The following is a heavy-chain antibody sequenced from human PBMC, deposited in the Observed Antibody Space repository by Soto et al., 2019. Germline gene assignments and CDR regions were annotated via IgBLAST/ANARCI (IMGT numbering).Heavy chain of an antibody. D-gene: IGHD1-20*01. J-gene: IGHJ4*02. Sequence: VQLVESGGGVVQPGRSLRLSCAASGFTFSSYGMHWVRQAPGKGLEWVAVISYDGSNKYYADSVKGRFTISRDNSKNTLYLQMNSLRAEDTAVYYCAKDVSRGRITGILDYWGQGTLVTVSS. CDR1: GFTFSSYG. CDR2: ISYDGSNK. CDR3: AKDVSRGRITGILDY. V-gene: IGHV3-30*18.